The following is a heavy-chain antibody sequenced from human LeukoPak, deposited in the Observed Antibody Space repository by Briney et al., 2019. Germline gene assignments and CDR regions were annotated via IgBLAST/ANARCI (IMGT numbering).Heavy chain of an antibody. CDR3: AREYGVTDYYYYGMDV. J-gene: IGHJ6*02. CDR2: INPSGGST. Sequence: ASVKVSCTASGYTFTSYYMHWVRQAPGQGLEWMGIINPSGGSTSYAQKFQGRVTMTRDTSTSTVYMELSSLRSEDTAVYYCAREYGVTDYYYYGMDVWGQGTTVTVSS. CDR1: GYTFTSYY. V-gene: IGHV1-46*01. D-gene: IGHD1-14*01.